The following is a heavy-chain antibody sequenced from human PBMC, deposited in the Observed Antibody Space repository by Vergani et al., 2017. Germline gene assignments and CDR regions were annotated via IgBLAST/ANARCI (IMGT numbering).Heavy chain of an antibody. J-gene: IGHJ6*03. D-gene: IGHD5-24*01. V-gene: IGHV3-21*01. CDR3: AREGGEMAAIPYYMDV. CDR1: GFTFSSYS. CDR2: ISSSSSYI. Sequence: EVQLVESGGGLVKPGGSLRLSCAASGFTFSSYSMNWVRQAPGKGLEWVSSISSSSSYIYYADSVKGRFTISRDNAKNPLYLQMNSLRAEDTAVYYCAREGGEMAAIPYYMDVWGKGTTVTVSS.